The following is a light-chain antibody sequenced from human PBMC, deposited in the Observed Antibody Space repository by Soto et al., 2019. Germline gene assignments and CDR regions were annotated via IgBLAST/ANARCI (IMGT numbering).Light chain of an antibody. CDR2: SNS. Sequence: QSVLTQPPSASGTPGQRVTFSCSGSSSNIGGNTVSWFQHLPRTAPKLLIFSNSQRPSGVPDRFSGAKSGTSASLAISGLQPEDEDNYYCATWDDGLSAYVFGTGTKVTVL. CDR3: ATWDDGLSAYV. J-gene: IGLJ1*01. V-gene: IGLV1-44*01. CDR1: SSNIGGNT.